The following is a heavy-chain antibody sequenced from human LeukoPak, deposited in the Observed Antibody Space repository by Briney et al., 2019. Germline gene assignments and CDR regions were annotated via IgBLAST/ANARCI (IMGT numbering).Heavy chain of an antibody. CDR3: ARAMSFYYGSAFDY. D-gene: IGHD3-10*01. CDR1: GFTFSNYI. V-gene: IGHV3-21*01. J-gene: IGHJ4*02. CDR2: SSTSSTYM. Sequence: PGGSLRLSCSASGFTFSNYILNWVRQAPGEGLEWVSSSSTSSTYMYYADSVKGRFTISRDNAKSSLYLQMDGLRAEDTAVYYCARAMSFYYGSAFDYWGQGTLVTVSS.